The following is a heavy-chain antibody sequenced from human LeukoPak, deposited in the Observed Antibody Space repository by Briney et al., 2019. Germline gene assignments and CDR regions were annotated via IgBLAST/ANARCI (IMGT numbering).Heavy chain of an antibody. D-gene: IGHD3-10*01. V-gene: IGHV3-74*01. Sequence: PGGTLRLSCAASGFTFSSYWMHWVRQAPGKGLVWVSRSNSDGSSTSYADSVKGRFTISRDNSKNTLYLQMNSLRAEDTAVYYCARDLGSLSGTDYCGQGTLVTVSS. CDR3: ARDLGSLSGTDY. J-gene: IGHJ4*02. CDR2: SNSDGSST. CDR1: GFTFSSYW.